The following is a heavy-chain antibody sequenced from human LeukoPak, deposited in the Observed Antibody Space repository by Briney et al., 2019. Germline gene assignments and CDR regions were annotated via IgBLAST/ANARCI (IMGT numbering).Heavy chain of an antibody. Sequence: SVKVSCKASGGNFNNYAISWLRQAPGQGLEWMGSVNPNFGTPNYAQKFQGRATITTDSSTTTAYLDLSSLRSEDTAVYYCARDREDIVVVPAAKGGYYYYYMDVWGKGTTVTVSS. CDR3: ARDREDIVVVPAAKGGYYYYYMDV. D-gene: IGHD2-2*01. J-gene: IGHJ6*03. CDR2: VNPNFGTP. CDR1: GGNFNNYA. V-gene: IGHV1-69*05.